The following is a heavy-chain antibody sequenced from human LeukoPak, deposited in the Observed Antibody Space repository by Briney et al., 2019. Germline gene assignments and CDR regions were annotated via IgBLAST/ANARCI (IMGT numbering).Heavy chain of an antibody. V-gene: IGHV3-7*01. CDR2: IKTDGYNK. J-gene: IGHJ4*02. Sequence: SGGSLRLSCAASGFTFSNYWMGWVRQAPGKGLEWVANIKTDGYNKYYVDSLRGRFTISRDNAENSLYLQMDSLRAEGTAVYYCARALYNHGWFPDFFDHWGQGTLVTVSS. CDR1: GFTFSNYW. D-gene: IGHD6-19*01. CDR3: ARALYNHGWFPDFFDH.